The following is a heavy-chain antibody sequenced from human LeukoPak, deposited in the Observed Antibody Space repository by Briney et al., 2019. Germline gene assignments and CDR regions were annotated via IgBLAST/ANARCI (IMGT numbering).Heavy chain of an antibody. Sequence: SETLSLTCTLSGGTVTSSTYFWGWIRQPPGKGLEWIGSISYSGATYYNPSLKSRVTISVDTSKNQFSLKLSSVTAADTAVYYCARGEMGGGYTWGQGTLVTVSS. CDR2: ISYSGAT. J-gene: IGHJ4*02. V-gene: IGHV4-39*07. D-gene: IGHD5-18*01. CDR3: ARGEMGGGYT. CDR1: GGTVTSSTYF.